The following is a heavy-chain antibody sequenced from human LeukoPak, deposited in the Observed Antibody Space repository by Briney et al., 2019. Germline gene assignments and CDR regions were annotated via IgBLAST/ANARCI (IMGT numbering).Heavy chain of an antibody. D-gene: IGHD5-24*01. V-gene: IGHV3-23*01. CDR3: AKGRRDGYNYDY. Sequence: GGSLRLSCAASGFTFSSYAMSWVRQVPGKGLEWVSAISAGGGSTYYADSVKGRFTISRDSSENTLYLQMNSLRAEDTAVYYCAKGRRDGYNYDYWGQGTLVTVSS. CDR1: GFTFSSYA. CDR2: ISAGGGST. J-gene: IGHJ4*02.